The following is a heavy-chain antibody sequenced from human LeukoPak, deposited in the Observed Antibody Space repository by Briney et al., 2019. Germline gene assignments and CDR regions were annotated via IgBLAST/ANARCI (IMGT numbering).Heavy chain of an antibody. CDR1: GYTFTNYG. V-gene: IGHV1-18*01. CDR2: INPYNGNT. Sequence: ASVKVSCRPSGYTFTNYGLSWVRQASGQGLEWMGWINPYNGNTKYAEKVQGRATLTTDTSTSTAYMELRSLRSDDTAVYYCAREWLGAGGAFDMWGQGTMITVSS. CDR3: AREWLGAGGAFDM. J-gene: IGHJ3*02. D-gene: IGHD3-16*01.